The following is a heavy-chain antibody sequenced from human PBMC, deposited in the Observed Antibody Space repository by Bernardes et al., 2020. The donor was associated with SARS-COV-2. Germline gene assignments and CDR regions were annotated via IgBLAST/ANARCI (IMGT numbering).Heavy chain of an antibody. D-gene: IGHD5-18*01. Sequence: GGSLRLSCAASGFSFSSYAMSWVRQAPGKALEWVSGLSGGGGNTYYADSVKGRFTISSDNSKNTIYLQMNSLRAEDTAVYYCAKDERGNSYAAPTYFDSWGQGTLVTVSS. J-gene: IGHJ4*02. CDR3: AKDERGNSYAAPTYFDS. CDR1: GFSFSSYA. V-gene: IGHV3-23*01. CDR2: LSGGGGNT.